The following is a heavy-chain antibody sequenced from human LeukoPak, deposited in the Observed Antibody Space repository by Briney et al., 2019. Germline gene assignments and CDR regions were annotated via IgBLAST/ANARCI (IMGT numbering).Heavy chain of an antibody. CDR1: GFTVSSNY. CDR3: ARFNSSGWYTYYYYGMDV. D-gene: IGHD6-19*01. CDR2: ICSGGST. J-gene: IGHJ6*02. V-gene: IGHV3-66*01. Sequence: PGGSLRLSCAASGFTVSSNYMSWVRQAPGKGLEWVSVICSGGSTCYADSVKGRFTISRDNSKNTLYLQMNSLRAEDTAVYYCARFNSSGWYTYYYYGMDVWDQGTTVTVSS.